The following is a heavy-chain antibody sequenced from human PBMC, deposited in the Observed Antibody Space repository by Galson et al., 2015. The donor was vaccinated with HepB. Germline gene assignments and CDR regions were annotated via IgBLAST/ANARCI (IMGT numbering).Heavy chain of an antibody. V-gene: IGHV3-73*01. CDR3: TRPLRAMASANMDV. CDR2: IRSKANSYAT. J-gene: IGHJ6*03. CDR1: GFTFSDYY. Sequence: SLRLSCAASGFTFSDYYMSWIRQAPGKGLEWVGRIRSKANSYATAYAASVKGRFTISRDDSKNTAYLQMNSLKTEDTAVYYCTRPLRAMASANMDVWGKGTTVTVSS. D-gene: IGHD2-21*02.